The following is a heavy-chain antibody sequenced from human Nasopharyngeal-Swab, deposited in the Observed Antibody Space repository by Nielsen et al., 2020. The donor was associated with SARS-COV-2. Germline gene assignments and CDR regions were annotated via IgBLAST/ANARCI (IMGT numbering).Heavy chain of an antibody. D-gene: IGHD2-15*01. J-gene: IGHJ2*01. V-gene: IGHV4-4*02. CDR3: ARVSENCSGGSCGADVLYFDL. CDR2: IYHSGST. Sequence: WIRQPPGKGLEWIGEIYHSGSTNYNPSLKSRVTISVDKSKNQFSLKLRSVTAADTAVYYCARVSENCSGGSCGADVLYFDLWGRGTLVTVSS.